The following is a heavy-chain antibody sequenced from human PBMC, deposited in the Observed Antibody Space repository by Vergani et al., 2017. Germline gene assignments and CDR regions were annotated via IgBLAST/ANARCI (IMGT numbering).Heavy chain of an antibody. CDR3: ARGRITRNY. D-gene: IGHD3-10*01. CDR2: IGTAGDT. J-gene: IGHJ4*02. Sequence: EVQLVESGGGLVQPGGSLRLSCAASGFTFSSYDMHWVRQATGKGLEWVSAIGTAGDTSYPGSVKGRFTISRDNAKNSLYLQMNSLRAEDTAVYYCARGRITRNYWGQGTLVTVSS. V-gene: IGHV3-13*01. CDR1: GFTFSSYD.